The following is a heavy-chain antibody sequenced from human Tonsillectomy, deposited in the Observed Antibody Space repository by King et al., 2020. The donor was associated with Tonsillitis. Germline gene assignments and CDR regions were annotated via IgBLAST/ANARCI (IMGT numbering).Heavy chain of an antibody. V-gene: IGHV4-31*03. CDR1: GGSISSDNYY. CDR3: ARGRGSGSYSSRFDP. CDR2: IYYSGST. D-gene: IGHD3-10*01. Sequence: VQLQESGPGVVKPSQTLSLTCTVSGGSISSDNYYWTWIRQHPGKGLEWIGYIYYSGSTYYNPSLKSRVTMSVDTSKNQFSLKLSSVTAADTAVYYCARGRGSGSYSSRFDPWGQGTLVTVSS. J-gene: IGHJ5*02.